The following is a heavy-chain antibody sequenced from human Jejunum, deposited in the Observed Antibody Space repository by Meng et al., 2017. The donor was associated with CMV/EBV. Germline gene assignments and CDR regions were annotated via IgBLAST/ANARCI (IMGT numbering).Heavy chain of an antibody. CDR2: ISWNGDNI. CDR3: AKTLSPYDFWSGADY. CDR1: FTFDDYA. Sequence: FTFDDYAMHWVRQAPGKGLEWVSGISWNGDNIDYADSVRGRFTISRDNAKNSLYLQMNSLKAEDTAFYYCAKTLSPYDFWSGADYWGQGTLVTVSS. V-gene: IGHV3-9*01. D-gene: IGHD3-3*01. J-gene: IGHJ4*02.